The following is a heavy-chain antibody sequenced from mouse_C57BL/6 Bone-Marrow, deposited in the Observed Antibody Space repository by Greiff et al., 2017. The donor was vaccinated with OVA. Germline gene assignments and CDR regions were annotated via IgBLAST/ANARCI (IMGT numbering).Heavy chain of an antibody. CDR1: GFSITSGYY. CDR2: ISYDGSN. Sequence: EVQLMESGPGLVKPSQSLSLTCSVTGFSITSGYYWNWIRQFPGNKLEWMGYISYDGSNNYNPSLKNRISITRDTSKNQFFLKLKSVTTEDTATYYCARDANYPHYYAMDYWGQGTSVTVSS. CDR3: ARDANYPHYYAMDY. J-gene: IGHJ4*01. D-gene: IGHD2-1*01. V-gene: IGHV3-6*01.